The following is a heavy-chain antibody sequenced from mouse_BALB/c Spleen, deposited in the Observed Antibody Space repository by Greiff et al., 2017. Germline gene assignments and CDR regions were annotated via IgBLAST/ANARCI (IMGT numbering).Heavy chain of an antibody. CDR1: GYTFTSYW. D-gene: IGHD2-1*01. V-gene: IGHV1-7*01. CDR2: INPSTGYT. CDR3: ARTPYGNYVYFDV. Sequence: VQLQQSGAELAKPGASVKMSCKASGYTFTSYWMHWVKQRPGQGLEWIGYINPSTGYTEYNQKFKDKATLTADKSSSTAYMQLSSLTSEDSAVYYCARTPYGNYVYFDVWGAGTTVTVS. J-gene: IGHJ1*01.